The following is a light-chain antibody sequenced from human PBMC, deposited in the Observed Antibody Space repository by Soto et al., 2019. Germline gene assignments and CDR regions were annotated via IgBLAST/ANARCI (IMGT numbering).Light chain of an antibody. J-gene: IGKJ1*01. CDR3: QRRSNSPTT. CDR1: QSVSNNY. Sequence: EIVLTQSPGTLSLSPGERATLSCRASQSVSNNYLAWYQQKPGQAPRLIIYGASNRETGILARFSGSGSGTEFTLTISSLEPEDFAVYYCQRRSNSPTTFGQGTKVDIK. V-gene: IGKV3-11*01. CDR2: GAS.